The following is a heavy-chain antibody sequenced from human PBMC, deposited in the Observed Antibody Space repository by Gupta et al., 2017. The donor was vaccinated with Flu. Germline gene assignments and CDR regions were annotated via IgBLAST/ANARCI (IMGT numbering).Heavy chain of an antibody. Sequence: QVQLQESGPGLVKPSQTLSLTCTVSGGSISSGSYYWSWIRQPAGKGLEWIGRIYTSGSTNYNPSLKSRVTISVDTSKNQFSLKLSSVTAADTAVYYCARASITRYSGSYHLFDYWGQGTLVTVSS. CDR1: GGSISSGSYY. D-gene: IGHD1-26*01. CDR3: ARASITRYSGSYHLFDY. V-gene: IGHV4-61*02. CDR2: IYTSGST. J-gene: IGHJ4*02.